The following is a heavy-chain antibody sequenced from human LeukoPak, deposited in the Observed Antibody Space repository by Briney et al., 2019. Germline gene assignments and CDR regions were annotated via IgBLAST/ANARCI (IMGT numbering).Heavy chain of an antibody. D-gene: IGHD6-6*01. CDR3: ARGLRQLVRSWHY. CDR2: IYHSGST. V-gene: IGHV4-38-2*02. CDR1: GYSISSGYY. Sequence: PSETLSLTCTVSGYSISSGYYWGWIRQPPGKGLEWIGSIYHSGSTYYNPSLESRVTISVDTSKNQFSLKLSSVTAADTAVYYCARGLRQLVRSWHYWGQGTLVTVSS. J-gene: IGHJ4*02.